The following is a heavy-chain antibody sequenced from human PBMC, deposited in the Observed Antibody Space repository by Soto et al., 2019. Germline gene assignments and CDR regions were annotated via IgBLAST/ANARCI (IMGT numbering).Heavy chain of an antibody. CDR2: SSSSGSTT. CDR1: GFTFSIYE. V-gene: IGHV3-48*03. Sequence: LRLSCAASGFTFSIYEMNWVRQAPGKGLEWVSYSSSSGSTTFYADSVKGRFTISRDNAKNSLYLQMNSLRGEDTAFYYCARATGYTLDYWGQGTLVTVSS. CDR3: ARATGYTLDY. D-gene: IGHD5-12*01. J-gene: IGHJ4*02.